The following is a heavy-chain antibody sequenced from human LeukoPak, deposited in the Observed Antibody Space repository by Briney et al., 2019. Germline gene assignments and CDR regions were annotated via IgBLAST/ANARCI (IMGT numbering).Heavy chain of an antibody. CDR2: ISGSGGST. V-gene: IGHV3-23*01. CDR3: AKDLAPIYYYDSSGLDY. J-gene: IGHJ4*02. D-gene: IGHD3-22*01. CDR1: GFTFSSYA. Sequence: GGSLRLSCAASGFTFSSYAMSWVRQAPGKGLEWVSAISGSGGSTYYADSVKGRFTISRDNSKNTLYLQMNSLRAEDTVVYYCAKDLAPIYYYDSSGLDYWGQGTLVTVSS.